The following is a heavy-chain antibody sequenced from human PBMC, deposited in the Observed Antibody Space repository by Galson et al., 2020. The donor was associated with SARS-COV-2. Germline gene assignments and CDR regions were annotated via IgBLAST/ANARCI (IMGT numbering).Heavy chain of an antibody. CDR2: IKQAGSEK. CDR3: ARVGSSSWYFDY. D-gene: IGHD6-13*01. Sequence: GGSLSLSCAASGFTFSSYWMSWVRQAPGKGLEWVANIKQAGSEKSYVDSVKGRFTISRHNAKNSLYLQMNSLRAEDTAVYYCARVGSSSWYFDYWGQGTLVTVSS. CDR1: GFTFSSYW. V-gene: IGHV3-7*01. J-gene: IGHJ4*02.